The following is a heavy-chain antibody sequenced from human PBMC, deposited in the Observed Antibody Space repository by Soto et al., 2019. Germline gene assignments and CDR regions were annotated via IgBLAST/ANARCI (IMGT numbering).Heavy chain of an antibody. J-gene: IGHJ4*02. V-gene: IGHV3-11*05. D-gene: IGHD5-12*01. CDR1: GFTFSDYY. Sequence: QVQLVESGGGLVKPGGSLRLSCVASGFTFSDYYMSWIRQAPGKGLEWVSYISSSSSYTNYADSVKGRFTISRDNAKNSLYLQMNSLRAEDTAVYYCARDHHRYSGYDYVDDWGQGTLVTVSS. CDR2: ISSSSSYT. CDR3: ARDHHRYSGYDYVDD.